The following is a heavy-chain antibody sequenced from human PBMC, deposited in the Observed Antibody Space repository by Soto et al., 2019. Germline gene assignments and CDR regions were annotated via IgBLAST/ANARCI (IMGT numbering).Heavy chain of an antibody. J-gene: IGHJ4*02. CDR1: GGSITSSSYY. Sequence: PSETLSLTRTVSGGSITSSSYYWSWIRQPPGKGLEWIGYIYYSGSTNYNPSLKSRVTISVDTSKNQFSLKLSSVTAADTAVYYCARRYGGHFDYWGQGTLVTVSS. CDR2: IYYSGST. V-gene: IGHV4-61*05. D-gene: IGHD4-17*01. CDR3: ARRYGGHFDY.